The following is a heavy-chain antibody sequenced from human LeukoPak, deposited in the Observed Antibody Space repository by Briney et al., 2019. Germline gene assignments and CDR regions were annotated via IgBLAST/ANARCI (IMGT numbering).Heavy chain of an antibody. CDR1: GFTFDDYA. V-gene: IGHV3-43*02. CDR3: ANAPYSSGWYYFDY. D-gene: IGHD6-19*01. Sequence: PGGSLRLSCAASGFTFDDYAMPWVRQAPGKGLEWVSLFSGDGGSTYYAHSVKGRFTISRANSKNSLYLQMNSLRTEDTALYYCANAPYSSGWYYFDYWGQGTLVTVSS. J-gene: IGHJ4*02. CDR2: FSGDGGST.